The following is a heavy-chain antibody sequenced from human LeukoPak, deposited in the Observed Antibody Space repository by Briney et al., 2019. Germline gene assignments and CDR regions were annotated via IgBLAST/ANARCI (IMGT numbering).Heavy chain of an antibody. Sequence: SETLSLTCTVSGGSTSSYYWSWIRQPPGKRLEWIGYIYYSGSTNYNPSLKSRVTISVDTSKNQFSLKLSSVTAADTAVYYCARDFKVAVGATHYFDTWGQGTLVTVSS. CDR3: ARDFKVAVGATHYFDT. D-gene: IGHD1-26*01. CDR2: IYYSGST. J-gene: IGHJ4*02. V-gene: IGHV4-59*01. CDR1: GGSTSSYY.